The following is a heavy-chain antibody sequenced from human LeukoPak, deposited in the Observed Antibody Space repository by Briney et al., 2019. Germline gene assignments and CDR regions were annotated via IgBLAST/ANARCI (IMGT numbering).Heavy chain of an antibody. CDR1: GGSISSYY. V-gene: IGHV4-59*01. D-gene: IGHD2-21*01. CDR2: IYSSGNT. CDR3: ARDPSTFHFDY. J-gene: IGHJ4*02. Sequence: SETLSLTCTVSGGSISSYYWSWIRQPPGKGLEWIGYIYSSGNTDYNPSLKSRVTISVDTSKSQFSLKLSSVTAADTAIYYCARDPSTFHFDYWGQGALVTVSS.